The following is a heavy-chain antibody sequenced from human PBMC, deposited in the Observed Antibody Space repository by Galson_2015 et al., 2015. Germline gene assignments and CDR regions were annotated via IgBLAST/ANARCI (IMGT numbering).Heavy chain of an antibody. J-gene: IGHJ4*02. CDR1: GSTFSSYA. CDR3: ATRVRGVDY. V-gene: IGHV3-30-3*01. CDR2: ISYDGSNK. D-gene: IGHD3-10*01. Sequence: SLRLSCAASGSTFSSYAMHWVRQAPGKGLEWVAAISYDGSNKYYADSVKGRFTISRDNSKNTLYLQMNSLRAEDTAVYYCATRVRGVDYWGQGTLVTVSS.